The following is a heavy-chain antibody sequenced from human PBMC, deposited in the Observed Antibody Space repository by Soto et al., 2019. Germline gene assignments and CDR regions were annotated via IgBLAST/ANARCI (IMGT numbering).Heavy chain of an antibody. D-gene: IGHD3-22*01. CDR3: ARDLLYYYDSSGQVYYYYYGMDV. Sequence: SVKVSCKASGYTFTSYYMHWVRQAPGQGLEWMGIINPSGGSTSYAQKFQGRVTMTRDTSTSTVYMELSSLRSEDTAVYYCARDLLYYYDSSGQVYYYYYGMDVWGQGTTVTV. CDR2: INPSGGST. J-gene: IGHJ6*02. CDR1: GYTFTSYY. V-gene: IGHV1-46*01.